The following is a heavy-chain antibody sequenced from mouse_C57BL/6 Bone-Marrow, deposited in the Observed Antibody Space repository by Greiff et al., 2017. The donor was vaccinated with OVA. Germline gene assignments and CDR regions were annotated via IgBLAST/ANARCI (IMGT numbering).Heavy chain of an antibody. Sequence: EVKLLESGPGLVKPSQSLSLTCSVTGYSITSGYYWNWIRQFPGNKLEWMGYISYDGSNNYNPSLKNRISITRDTSKNQFFLKLNSVTTEDTATYYCARAPSTWCAYWGQGTLVTVSA. CDR2: ISYDGSN. CDR1: GYSITSGYY. J-gene: IGHJ3*01. CDR3: ARAPSTWCAY. V-gene: IGHV3-6*01.